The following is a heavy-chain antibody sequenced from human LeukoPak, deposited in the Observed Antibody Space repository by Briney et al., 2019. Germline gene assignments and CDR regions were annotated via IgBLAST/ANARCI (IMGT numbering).Heavy chain of an antibody. CDR3: ARSIAAAGTAAFQH. V-gene: IGHV1-2*02. J-gene: IGHJ1*01. D-gene: IGHD6-13*01. CDR2: INPNSGGT. Sequence: GASVKVSCKASGYTFTGYYMHWVRQAPGQGLEWMGWINPNSGGTNYAQKFQGRVTMTRDTSISTAYMELSRLRSDDTAVYYCARSIAAAGTAAFQHWGQGTLVTVSS. CDR1: GYTFTGYY.